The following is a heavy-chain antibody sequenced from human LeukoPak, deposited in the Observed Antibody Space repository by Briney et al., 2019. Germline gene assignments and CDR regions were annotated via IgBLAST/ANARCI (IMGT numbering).Heavy chain of an antibody. CDR2: ISAYNGNT. Sequence: GASVKVSCKASGYTFTSYGISWVRQAPGQGLEWMGWISAYNGNTNYAQKLQGRVTMTTDKSTSTAYMELSSLRSEDTAVYYCARDPSGRLTTAFDYWGQGTLVTVSS. V-gene: IGHV1-18*01. CDR3: ARDPSGRLTTAFDY. D-gene: IGHD4-11*01. CDR1: GYTFTSYG. J-gene: IGHJ4*02.